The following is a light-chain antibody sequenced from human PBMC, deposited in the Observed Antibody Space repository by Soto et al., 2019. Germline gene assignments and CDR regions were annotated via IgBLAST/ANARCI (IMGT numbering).Light chain of an antibody. CDR1: QSFSSY. J-gene: IGKJ4*01. Sequence: DIEMTQSSSSLSASVGDRVTITCRASQSFSSYLNWYQQKPGQAPNLLIYGASSLQSGVPSRFSGSGSGTEFTLTISSLQPEDFATYYCQQSYSTPHTFGGGTKVEI. CDR2: GAS. V-gene: IGKV1-39*01. CDR3: QQSYSTPHT.